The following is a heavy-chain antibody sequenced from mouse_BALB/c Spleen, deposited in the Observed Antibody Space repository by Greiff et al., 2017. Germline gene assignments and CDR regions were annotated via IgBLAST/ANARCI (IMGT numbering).Heavy chain of an antibody. CDR3: AREDYGNSYAMDY. CDR2: ISSGGST. D-gene: IGHD2-1*01. CDR1: GFTFSSYA. V-gene: IGHV5-6-5*01. Sequence: EVMLVESGGGLVKPGGSLKLSCAASGFTFSSYAMSWVRQTPEQRLEWVASISSGGSTYYPDSVKGRFTISRDNARNILYLQMSSLRSEDTAMYYCAREDYGNSYAMDYWGQGTSVTVSS. J-gene: IGHJ4*01.